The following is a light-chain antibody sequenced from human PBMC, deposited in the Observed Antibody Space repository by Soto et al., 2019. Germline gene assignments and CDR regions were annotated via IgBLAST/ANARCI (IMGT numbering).Light chain of an antibody. CDR1: SSDVGGYNY. J-gene: IGLJ3*02. CDR2: DVS. Sequence: QSVLTQPRSVSGSPGQSVTISCTGTSSDVGGYNYVSWYQQHPGKAPKLMIYDVSKRPSGVPDRFSGSKSGNTASLTISGLQADDEADYYCCSYAGSKTWVFGGGTKLTVL. V-gene: IGLV2-11*01. CDR3: CSYAGSKTWV.